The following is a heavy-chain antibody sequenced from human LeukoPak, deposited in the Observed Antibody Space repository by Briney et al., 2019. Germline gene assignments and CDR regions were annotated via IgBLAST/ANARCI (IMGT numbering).Heavy chain of an antibody. CDR3: ARDPRGPDTEDY. J-gene: IGHJ4*02. CDR1: GGSISSGDYY. V-gene: IGHV4-30-4*08. Sequence: SETLSLTCTVSGGSISSGDYYWSWIRQPPGKGLEWIGYIYYSGSTYYNPSLKSRVTISVDTSKNQFSLKLSSVTAADTAVYYCARDPRGPDTEDYWGQGTLVTVSS. CDR2: IYYSGST. D-gene: IGHD3-10*01.